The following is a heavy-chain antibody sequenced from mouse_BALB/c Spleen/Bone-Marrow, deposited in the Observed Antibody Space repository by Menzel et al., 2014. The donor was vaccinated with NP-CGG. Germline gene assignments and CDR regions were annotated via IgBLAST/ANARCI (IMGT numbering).Heavy chain of an antibody. Sequence: VQLQQSGAELAKPGASVKMSCKASGYNFISYWMHWVKQRPGQGLEWIGYINPSTGYTEYNQKFKDKATLTADKSSSKAYMQLNRLTSEDAAVYCCARNYDYDGGYYAMVCWGEGASVTVSS. D-gene: IGHD2-4*01. V-gene: IGHV1-7*01. CDR1: GYNFISYW. CDR2: INPSTGYT. CDR3: ARNYDYDGGYYAMVC. J-gene: IGHJ4*01.